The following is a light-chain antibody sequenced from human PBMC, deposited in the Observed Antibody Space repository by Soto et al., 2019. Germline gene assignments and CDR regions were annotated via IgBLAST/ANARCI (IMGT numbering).Light chain of an antibody. V-gene: IGKV3-20*01. Sequence: EFVLTQSPGALSVSPGETVTLSCRASQRVDSNSLAWYHHKPGLAPRLLIFGASTRATRIPDRFSGSGSGTVFTLTITRLEPEDSVLYYCQQYVASPLTFGGGTRV. CDR2: GAS. J-gene: IGKJ4*01. CDR1: QRVDSNS. CDR3: QQYVASPLT.